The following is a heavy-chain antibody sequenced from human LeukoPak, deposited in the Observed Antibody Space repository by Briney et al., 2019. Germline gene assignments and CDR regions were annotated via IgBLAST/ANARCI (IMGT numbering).Heavy chain of an antibody. CDR1: GFTFDDYA. Sequence: GRSLRLSCAASGFTFDDYAMHWVRQAPGKGLEWVSGISWNSGSIGYADSVKGRFTISRDNAKNSLYLQMSSLRAEDTALYYCAKEITGQWLVPGNTDWYFDLWGRGTLVTVSS. V-gene: IGHV3-9*01. D-gene: IGHD6-19*01. CDR2: ISWNSGSI. J-gene: IGHJ2*01. CDR3: AKEITGQWLVPGNTDWYFDL.